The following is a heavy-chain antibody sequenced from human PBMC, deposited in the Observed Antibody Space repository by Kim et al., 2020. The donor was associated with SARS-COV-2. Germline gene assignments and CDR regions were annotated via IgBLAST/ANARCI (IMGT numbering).Heavy chain of an antibody. CDR3: ARETAGAHGY. J-gene: IGHJ4*02. CDR1: GFTFSSYS. V-gene: IGHV3-21*01. D-gene: IGHD2-21*02. Sequence: GGSLRLSCAXSGFTFSSYSMNWVRQAPGKGLEWVSSISSSSSYIYYADSVKGRFTISRDNVKNSLYLQMNSLRAEDTAVYYCARETAGAHGYWGQGTLVTVSS. CDR2: ISSSSSYI.